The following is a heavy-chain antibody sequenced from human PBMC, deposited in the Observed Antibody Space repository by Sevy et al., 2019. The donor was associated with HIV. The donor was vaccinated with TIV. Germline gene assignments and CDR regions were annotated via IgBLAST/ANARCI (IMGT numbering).Heavy chain of an antibody. J-gene: IGHJ5*01. CDR3: AKDHALTTLWVNNWFES. D-gene: IGHD4-17*01. Sequence: GGSLRLSCAASGFTFSSYGMHWVRQAPGKGLEWVAVITYDGSNQYYTDSVKGRFTISRDDSKNTSYLQMNSLRAEDTAVYYCAKDHALTTLWVNNWFESWGQGTLVTVSS. V-gene: IGHV3-30*18. CDR2: ITYDGSNQ. CDR1: GFTFSSYG.